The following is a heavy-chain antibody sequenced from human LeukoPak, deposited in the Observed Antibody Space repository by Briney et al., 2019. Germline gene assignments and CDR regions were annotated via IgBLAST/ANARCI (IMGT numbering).Heavy chain of an antibody. CDR3: AKDRGAAAGLDY. CDR2: ISGSGGST. CDR1: GFTFSNYW. Sequence: PGGSLRLSCEASGFTFSNYWMHWVRQAPGKGLEWVSAISGSGGSTYYADSVKGRFTISSDNSKNTLYLQMNSLRDEDTAVYYCAKDRGAAAGLDYWGQGTLVTVSS. J-gene: IGHJ4*02. D-gene: IGHD6-13*01. V-gene: IGHV3-23*01.